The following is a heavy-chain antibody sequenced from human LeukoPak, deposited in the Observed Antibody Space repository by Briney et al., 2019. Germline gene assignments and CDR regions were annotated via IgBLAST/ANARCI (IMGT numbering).Heavy chain of an antibody. CDR3: ARDKSVWGSYSTAFDI. J-gene: IGHJ3*02. V-gene: IGHV3-23*01. Sequence: PGGSLRLSCAASGFTFSDYGMNWVRLAPGKGLEWVSGITGSGVNTYYADSVKGRFAISRDNAQNSLSLQMNSLRAEDTAVYYCARDKSVWGSYSTAFDIWGQGTMVTVSS. CDR2: ITGSGVNT. D-gene: IGHD3-16*01. CDR1: GFTFSDYG.